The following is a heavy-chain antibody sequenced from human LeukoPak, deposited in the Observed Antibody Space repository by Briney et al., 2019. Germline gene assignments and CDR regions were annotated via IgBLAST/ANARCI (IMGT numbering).Heavy chain of an antibody. CDR3: ARAKSTVSTYFDS. CDR2: INPGGTT. D-gene: IGHD4-17*01. CDR1: GGSFSGYC. Sequence: PSETLSLTCAVHGGSFSGYCWAWIRQPPGKGLEWIGEINPGGTTNYHPSHKRRVSISADTSKSQFSLELRSVTAADTAVFYCARAKSTVSTYFDSWGQGSLVTVSS. J-gene: IGHJ4*02. V-gene: IGHV4-34*01.